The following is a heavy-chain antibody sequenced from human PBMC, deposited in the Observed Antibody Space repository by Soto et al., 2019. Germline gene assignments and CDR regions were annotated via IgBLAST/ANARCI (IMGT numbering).Heavy chain of an antibody. J-gene: IGHJ6*02. Sequence: LRLSCAASGFTFSSYSMNWVRQAPGKGLEWVSSISSSSSYIYYADSVKGRFTISRDNAKNSLYLQMNSLRAEDTAVYYCAKTAAGANYYYYYGMDVWGQGTTVTVSS. D-gene: IGHD2-2*01. CDR2: ISSSSSYI. CDR1: GFTFSSYS. V-gene: IGHV3-21*01. CDR3: AKTAAGANYYYYYGMDV.